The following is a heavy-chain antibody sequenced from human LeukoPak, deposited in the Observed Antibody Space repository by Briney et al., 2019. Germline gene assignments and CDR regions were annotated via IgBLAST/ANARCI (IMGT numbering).Heavy chain of an antibody. CDR2: IYYSGST. Sequence: SETLSLTCTVSGGSISSHYWSWIRQPPGKGLEWIGYIYYSGSTNYNPSLKSRVTISVDTSKNQSSLKLSSVTAADTAVHYCARGVDDFWSGYYYYYYYYMDVWGKGTTVTVSS. CDR3: ARGVDDFWSGYYYYYYYYMDV. D-gene: IGHD3-3*01. J-gene: IGHJ6*03. CDR1: GGSISSHY. V-gene: IGHV4-59*11.